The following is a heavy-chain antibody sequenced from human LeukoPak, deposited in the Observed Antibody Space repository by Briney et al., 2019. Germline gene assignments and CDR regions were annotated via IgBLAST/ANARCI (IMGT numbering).Heavy chain of an antibody. CDR2: INSGNGNI. CDR3: ARDLMKRGERATIPRFDY. D-gene: IGHD5-24*01. CDR1: GYTFNDYA. Sequence: ASVKVSCKASGYTFNDYAIHWVRQAPGQTLEWMGYINSGNGNIVYSQRFQGRLTFTGDTSATTAYMELSSLRSEDTAVYYCARDLMKRGERATIPRFDYWGQGTLVTVSS. J-gene: IGHJ4*02. V-gene: IGHV1-3*01.